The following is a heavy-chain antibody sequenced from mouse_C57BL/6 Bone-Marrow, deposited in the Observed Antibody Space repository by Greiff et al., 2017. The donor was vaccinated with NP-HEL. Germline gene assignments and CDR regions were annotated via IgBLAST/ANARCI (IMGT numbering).Heavy chain of an antibody. V-gene: IGHV2-5*01. Sequence: QVQLKQSGPGLVQPSQSLSLTCTVSGFSLTSYGVHWVRQSPGKGLEWLGVIWRGGSTDYNAAFMSRLSITKDNSKSQVFFKMNSLQADDTAIDYCAKKSTGTGYYAMDYWGQGTSVTVSS. CDR2: IWRGGST. CDR1: GFSLTSYG. CDR3: AKKSTGTGYYAMDY. J-gene: IGHJ4*01. D-gene: IGHD4-1*01.